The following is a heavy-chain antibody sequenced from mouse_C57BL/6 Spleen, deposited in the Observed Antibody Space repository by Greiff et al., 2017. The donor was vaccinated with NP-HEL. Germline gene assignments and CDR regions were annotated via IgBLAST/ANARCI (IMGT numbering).Heavy chain of an antibody. J-gene: IGHJ2*01. V-gene: IGHV5-6*01. CDR1: GFTFSSYG. CDR2: ISSGGSYT. D-gene: IGHD4-1*01. Sequence: EVKLMESGGDLVKPGGSLKLSCAASGFTFSSYGMSWVRQTPDKRLEWVATISSGGSYTYYPDSVKGRFTISRDNAKNTLYLQMSSLKSEDTAMYYCARQANGGYFDYWGQGTTLTVSS. CDR3: ARQANGGYFDY.